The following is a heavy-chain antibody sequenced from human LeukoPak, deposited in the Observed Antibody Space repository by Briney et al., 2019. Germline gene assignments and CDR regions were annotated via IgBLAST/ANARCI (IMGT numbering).Heavy chain of an antibody. CDR1: GGSISSYY. V-gene: IGHV4-4*07. CDR3: ARSDTMVRGVIGYFDY. J-gene: IGHJ4*02. CDR2: IYTSWGT. Sequence: SETLSLTCTVSGGSISSYYWSWIRQPAGKGLEWIGRIYTSWGTNYNPSLKSRVTMSVDTSKTQFSLKLSSVTAADTAVYYCARSDTMVRGVIGYFDYWGQGTLVTVSS. D-gene: IGHD3-10*01.